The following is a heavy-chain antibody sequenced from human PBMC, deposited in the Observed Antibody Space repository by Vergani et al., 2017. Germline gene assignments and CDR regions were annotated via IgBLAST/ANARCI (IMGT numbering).Heavy chain of an antibody. V-gene: IGHV3-48*01. CDR1: GFTFSSYS. CDR3: ARVKWLVWPAFDY. Sequence: EVQLVESGGGLVQPGGSLRLSCAASGFTFSSYSMNWVRQAPGKGLEWVSYISSSSSTIYYADSVKGRFTISRDNAKNSLYLQMNSLRAEDTAVYYWARVKWLVWPAFDYWGQGTLVTVSS. J-gene: IGHJ4*02. D-gene: IGHD6-19*01. CDR2: ISSSSSTI.